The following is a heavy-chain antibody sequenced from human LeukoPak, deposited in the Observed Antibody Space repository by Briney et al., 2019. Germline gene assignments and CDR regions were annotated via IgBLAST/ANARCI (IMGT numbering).Heavy chain of an antibody. CDR3: ARDSGIWFGTRVAFDI. V-gene: IGHV3-21*04. J-gene: IGHJ3*02. D-gene: IGHD3-10*01. CDR2: ISSSSSYI. Sequence: PGGSLTLSCAASGFTFSSYSMNWVRQAPGKGLEWVSSISSSSSYIYYADSVRGRFTISRDNAKNTLYLEMNSLRVDDTALYHCARDSGIWFGTRVAFDIWGQGTMVTAS. CDR1: GFTFSSYS.